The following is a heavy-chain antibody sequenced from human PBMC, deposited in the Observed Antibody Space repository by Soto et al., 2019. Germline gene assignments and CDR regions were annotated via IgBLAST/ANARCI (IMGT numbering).Heavy chain of an antibody. CDR3: ARLGGYYQAFDQ. CDR2: IFYSGST. D-gene: IGHD3-22*01. J-gene: IGHJ4*01. Sequence: ASETLSLTFTVSSGSISSTIFSWDWIRQPPGQGLEWIGGIFYSGSTYYNPSLKGRVTVSLDTSKNQFSLKLSSVTAADTAVYFCARLGGYYQAFDQWGQGALVTVSS. V-gene: IGHV4-39*01. CDR1: SGSISSTIFS.